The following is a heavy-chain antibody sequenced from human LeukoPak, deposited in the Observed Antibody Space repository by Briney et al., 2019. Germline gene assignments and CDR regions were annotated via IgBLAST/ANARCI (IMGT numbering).Heavy chain of an antibody. V-gene: IGHV4-4*07. J-gene: IGHJ6*03. CDR1: GGSISSYY. CDR3: ARDRLPYSSSWYHYYYYMDV. D-gene: IGHD6-13*01. Sequence: SETLSLTCTVSGGSISSYYWSWTRQPAGKGLEWIGRIYTSGSTNYNPSLKSRVTMSVDTSKNQFSLKLSSVTAADTAVYYCARDRLPYSSSWYHYYYYMDVWGKGTTVTVSS. CDR2: IYTSGST.